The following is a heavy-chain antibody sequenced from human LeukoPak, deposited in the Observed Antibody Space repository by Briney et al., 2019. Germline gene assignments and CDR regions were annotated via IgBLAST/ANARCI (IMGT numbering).Heavy chain of an antibody. V-gene: IGHV4-39*01. CDR2: IYYSGST. D-gene: IGHD6-19*01. CDR3: ANQAVAGTGGYYFDY. CDR1: GGSISSSSYY. Sequence: SETLSLTCTVSGGSISSSSYYWGWIRQPPGKGLEWIGSIYYSGSTYYNPSLKRRVTISLDASKNQFSLKLSSVTAADTAVYYCANQAVAGTGGYYFDYWGQGNLVTVSS. J-gene: IGHJ4*02.